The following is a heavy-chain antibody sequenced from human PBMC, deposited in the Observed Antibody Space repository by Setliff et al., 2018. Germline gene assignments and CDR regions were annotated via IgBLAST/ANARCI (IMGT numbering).Heavy chain of an antibody. CDR1: GGSISSHY. CDR2: THYSGSA. Sequence: PSETLSLTCTVSGGSISSHYWSWIRQPPGKGLEWIAYTHYSGSADYNPSLKSRVSVSIDTSKSQLSLKLSSVTAADTAVYYCAREQGRSYYDSSGFDSWGQGTLVTVSS. V-gene: IGHV4-59*11. D-gene: IGHD3-22*01. J-gene: IGHJ4*02. CDR3: AREQGRSYYDSSGFDS.